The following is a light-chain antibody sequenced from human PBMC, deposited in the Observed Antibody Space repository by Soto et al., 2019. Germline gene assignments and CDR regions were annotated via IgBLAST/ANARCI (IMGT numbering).Light chain of an antibody. Sequence: QSALTQPRSVSGSPGQSVTISCTGTSSDVGGYNYVSWYQQHPGKVPKLMIYDVSKRPSGVPDRFSGSKSGNTASLTISGLQAEDEADYYRCSYAGSYTHVFGSGTKLTVL. CDR3: CSYAGSYTHV. CDR2: DVS. CDR1: SSDVGGYNY. V-gene: IGLV2-11*01. J-gene: IGLJ1*01.